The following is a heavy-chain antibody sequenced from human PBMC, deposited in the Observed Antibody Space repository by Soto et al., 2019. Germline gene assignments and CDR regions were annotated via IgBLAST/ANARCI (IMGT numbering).Heavy chain of an antibody. D-gene: IGHD6-19*01. Sequence: EVQLVESGGGLVQPGGSLRLSCAASGFTFRRDSMNWCRQAPGKGLEWVSYISSSSSTLYYSDSVKGRFTISRDNAKNSLYMETNSLRDEDTAVYYCALHGYSSGWYYYGMDVWGQGTTVTVS. CDR3: ALHGYSSGWYYYGMDV. V-gene: IGHV3-48*02. CDR1: GFTFRRDS. J-gene: IGHJ6*02. CDR2: ISSSSSTL.